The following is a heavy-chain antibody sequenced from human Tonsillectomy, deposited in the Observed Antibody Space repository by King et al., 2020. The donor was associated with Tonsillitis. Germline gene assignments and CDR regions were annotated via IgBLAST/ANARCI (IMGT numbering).Heavy chain of an antibody. J-gene: IGHJ3*01. CDR3: ARLPSVVAYTGPLHV. V-gene: IGHV4-39*01. CDR2: IYYSGST. CDR1: GGSISSENHY. D-gene: IGHD2-8*02. Sequence: QLQESGPGQVKASETLSLTCTVSGGSISSENHYWGWIRQPPGKGLEWIGSIYYSGSTYYTPSLKSRVTMSVDTSQNQVSLRLTSVTAADKAVYYGARLPSVVAYTGPLHVWGQGTMVTDSS.